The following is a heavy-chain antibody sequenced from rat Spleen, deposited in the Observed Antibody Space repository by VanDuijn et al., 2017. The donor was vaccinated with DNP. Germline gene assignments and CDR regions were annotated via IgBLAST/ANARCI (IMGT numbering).Heavy chain of an antibody. J-gene: IGHJ2*01. CDR1: GFSFRNYY. Sequence: EVQLVESGGGSVQPGRSMKLSCAASGFSFRNYYMAWVRQAPTKGLEWVAAISTGGGNTYYRDSVKGRFTISRDNAKSTLYLQMDSLRSEETATYYCTKAGGYSPWYFDYWGQGVMVTVSS. V-gene: IGHV5S11*01. CDR2: ISTGGGNT. CDR3: TKAGGYSPWYFDY. D-gene: IGHD1-11*01.